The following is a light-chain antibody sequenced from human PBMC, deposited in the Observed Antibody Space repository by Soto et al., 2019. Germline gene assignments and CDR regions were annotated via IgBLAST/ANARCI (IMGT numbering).Light chain of an antibody. CDR3: LQYGRTPAFT. V-gene: IGKV3-20*01. CDR2: GAS. Sequence: EIVLTQSPGTLSLSPGERATLSCRASQSVSSSYLAWYQQKPGQAPGLLIEGASSRATGIPDRFSGSGSGTDFTLTISRLEPEDFAVYYFLQYGRTPAFTFGPGTKVDIK. J-gene: IGKJ3*01. CDR1: QSVSSSY.